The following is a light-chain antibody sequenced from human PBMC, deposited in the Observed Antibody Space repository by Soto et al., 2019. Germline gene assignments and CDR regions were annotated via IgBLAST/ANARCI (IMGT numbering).Light chain of an antibody. V-gene: IGLV9-49*01. J-gene: IGLJ2*01. CDR2: VGTGGIVG. CDR3: GADNGSGSNCVVV. Sequence: QSVLTQPPSASASLGASVTLTCTLSSGYSNDKVDWYQQRPGKGHGFVMRVGTGGIVGSKGDGIPDRFSVLGAGLNRYLTIQNIQEEEESDYHCGADNGSGSNCVVVFGGGTKLTVL. CDR1: SGYSNDK.